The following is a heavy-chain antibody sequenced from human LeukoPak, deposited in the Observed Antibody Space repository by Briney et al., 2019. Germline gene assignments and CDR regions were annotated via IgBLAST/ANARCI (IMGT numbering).Heavy chain of an antibody. J-gene: IGHJ4*02. CDR3: AISAVAGTGFDY. CDR2: IYYSGST. Sequence: SSETLSLTCTVSGGSISSSSYYWGWIRQPPGKGLEWIGSIYYSGSTYYNPSLKSRVTISVDTSKNQFSLKLSSVTAADTAVYYCAISAVAGTGFDYWGQGTLVTVSS. CDR1: GGSISSSSYY. V-gene: IGHV4-39*01. D-gene: IGHD6-19*01.